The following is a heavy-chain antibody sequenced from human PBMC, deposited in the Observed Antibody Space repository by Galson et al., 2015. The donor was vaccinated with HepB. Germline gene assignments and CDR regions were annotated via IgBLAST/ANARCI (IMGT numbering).Heavy chain of an antibody. CDR1: GYSFTAYY. J-gene: IGHJ4*02. CDR3: ARSPAAGIEGHY. D-gene: IGHD6-13*01. V-gene: IGHV1-2*02. Sequence: SVKASCKVVGYSFTAYYIHWVRQAPGQGLEWMGWIVPNSAATNYAQKFQGRVTITRDTSISTAYMELSRLTSDDTAVYYCARSPAAGIEGHYWGQGTLVTVSS. CDR2: IVPNSAAT.